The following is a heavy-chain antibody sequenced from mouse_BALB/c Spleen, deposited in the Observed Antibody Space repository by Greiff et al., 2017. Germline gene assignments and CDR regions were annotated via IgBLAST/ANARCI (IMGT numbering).Heavy chain of an antibody. D-gene: IGHD2-1*01. V-gene: IGHV2-3*01. CDR1: GFSLTSYG. J-gene: IGHJ1*01. CDR2: IWGDGST. Sequence: VQLVESGPGLVAPSQSLSITCTVSGFSLTSYGVSWVRQPPGKGLEWLGVIWGDGSTNYHSALITRLSISKDNYKSQDFLKLNSLQTDDTAAYYCAKPGGNYWYFDVWGAGTTVTVSA. CDR3: AKPGGNYWYFDV.